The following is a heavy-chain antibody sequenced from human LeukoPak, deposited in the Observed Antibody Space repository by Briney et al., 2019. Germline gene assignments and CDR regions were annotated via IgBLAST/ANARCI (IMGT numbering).Heavy chain of an antibody. CDR3: ANALN. CDR2: LRYDGRNK. J-gene: IGHJ4*02. V-gene: IGHV3-30*02. Sequence: PGGSLRLSCAASGFTFSSYSVNWVRQVPGKGLEWAAFLRYDGRNKYYADSVKGRFTISRDNSKNTLYLEMNSLRAEDTAVYYCANALNWGQGTLVTVSS. CDR1: GFTFSSYS.